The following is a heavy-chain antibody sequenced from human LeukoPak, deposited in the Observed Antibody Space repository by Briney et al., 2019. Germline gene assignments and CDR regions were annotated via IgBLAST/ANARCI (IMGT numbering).Heavy chain of an antibody. CDR3: AREDSSSPNLGFDI. D-gene: IGHD6-6*01. CDR1: GYTFTSYG. V-gene: IGHV1-18*01. CDR2: ISAYNGNT. J-gene: IGHJ3*02. Sequence: ASVKVSCKASGYTFTSYGISWVRQAPGQGLEWMGWISAYNGNTNYAQKLQGRVTMTTDTSTSTAYMELRSLRSDDTAVYYCAREDSSSPNLGFDIWGQGTMVTVSS.